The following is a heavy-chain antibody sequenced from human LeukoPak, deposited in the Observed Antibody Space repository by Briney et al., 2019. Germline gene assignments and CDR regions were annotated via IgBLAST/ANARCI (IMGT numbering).Heavy chain of an antibody. CDR3: ASNTTIPGGGPDY. J-gene: IGHJ4*02. CDR2: IYHSGST. D-gene: IGHD3-22*01. Sequence: PSETLSLTCTVSGYSISSGYYWGWIRQPPGKGLEWIGSIYHSGSTYYNPSLKSRVTISVDTSKNQFSLKLSSVTAADTAVYYCASNTTIPGGGPDYWGQGTLVTVSS. CDR1: GYSISSGYY. V-gene: IGHV4-38-2*02.